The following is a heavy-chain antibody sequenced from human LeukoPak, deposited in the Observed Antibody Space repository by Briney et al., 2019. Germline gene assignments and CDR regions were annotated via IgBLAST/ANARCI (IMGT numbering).Heavy chain of an antibody. Sequence: SETLSLTCTVSGGSISSSSYYWGWIRQPPGKGLEWIGSIYYSGSTYYNPSLKSRVTISVDTSKNQFSLKLSSVTAADTAVYYCARKTAGVVLRGFDPWGQGTLVTVSS. CDR2: IYYSGST. CDR3: ARKTAGVVLRGFDP. D-gene: IGHD2-15*01. J-gene: IGHJ5*02. CDR1: GGSISSSSYY. V-gene: IGHV4-39*07.